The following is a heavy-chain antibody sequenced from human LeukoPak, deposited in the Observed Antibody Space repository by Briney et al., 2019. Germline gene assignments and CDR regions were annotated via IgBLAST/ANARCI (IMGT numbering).Heavy chain of an antibody. CDR3: ARATIFYMGYYYMDV. Sequence: EASVKVSCKASGGTFSSYAISWVRQAPGQGLEWMGGIIPIFGTANYAQKFQGRVTITADKSTSTAYMELSSLRSEDTAVYYCARATIFYMGYYYMDVWGKGTTVTVSS. D-gene: IGHD3-3*01. J-gene: IGHJ6*03. CDR2: IIPIFGTA. V-gene: IGHV1-69*06. CDR1: GGTFSSYA.